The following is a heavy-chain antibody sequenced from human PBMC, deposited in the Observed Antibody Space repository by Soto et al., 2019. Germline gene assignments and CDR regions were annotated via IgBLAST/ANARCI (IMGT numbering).Heavy chain of an antibody. D-gene: IGHD4-4*01. J-gene: IGHJ6*01. CDR1: GYTFTSYD. CDR3: TYSYTGTTYYYYYGMDC. Sequence: GASVKVSCQASGYTFTSYDINWVRKGTGQGLEWMGWMHPNSGNTGYAQEFQGRVTMTRRTSISTANMELSSIISKDTAVYYCTYSYTGTTYYYYYGMDCWGQGTKVTVSS. CDR2: MHPNSGNT. V-gene: IGHV1-8*01.